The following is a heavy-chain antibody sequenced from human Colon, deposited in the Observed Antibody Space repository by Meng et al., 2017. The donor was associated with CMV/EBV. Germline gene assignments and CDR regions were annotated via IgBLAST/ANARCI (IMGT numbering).Heavy chain of an antibody. CDR2: ISYSGSYI. V-gene: IGHV3-21*01. D-gene: IGHD3-10*01. J-gene: IGHJ6*02. CDR3: AREGNAMDV. Sequence: GESLKISCAASAFSFSSYAMHWVRQAPGKGLEWVSSISYSGSYIYYADSVKGRFTISRHNAKNSLYLQMNSLRAEDTAVYYCAREGNAMDVWGQGTTVTVSS. CDR1: AFSFSSYA.